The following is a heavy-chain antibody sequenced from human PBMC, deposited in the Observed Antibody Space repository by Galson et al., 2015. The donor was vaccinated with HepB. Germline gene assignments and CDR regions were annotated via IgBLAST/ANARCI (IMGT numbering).Heavy chain of an antibody. V-gene: IGHV3-48*01. CDR2: ISSSGTTI. J-gene: IGHJ3*01. CDR3: ARDWLGQKCLRSRDAFDF. D-gene: IGHD5/OR15-5a*01. Sequence: SLRLSCAASGFTFSSYSINWVRQAPGKGLEWVSYISSSGTTIYYADSVKGRFTISRDNAKNSLYLQMNSLRAEDTAVYYCARDWLGQKCLRSRDAFDFWGQGTMVTVSS. CDR1: GFTFSSYS.